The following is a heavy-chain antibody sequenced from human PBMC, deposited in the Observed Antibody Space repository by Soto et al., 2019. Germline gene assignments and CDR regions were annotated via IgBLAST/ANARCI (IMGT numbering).Heavy chain of an antibody. J-gene: IGHJ4*02. V-gene: IGHV3-21*01. D-gene: IGHD3-16*01. Sequence: EVQLVESGGGLVKPGGSLRLSCAASGFTFSSYSMNWVRQAPGKGLEWVSSISSSSSYINYADSVKGRFTISRDNAKNSLYLQMNSLRAEDTAVYYCARDWGGEGTFDYWGQGTLVTVSS. CDR1: GFTFSSYS. CDR2: ISSSSSYI. CDR3: ARDWGGEGTFDY.